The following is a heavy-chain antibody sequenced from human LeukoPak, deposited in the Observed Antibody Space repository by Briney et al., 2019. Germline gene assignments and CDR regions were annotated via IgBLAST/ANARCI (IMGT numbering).Heavy chain of an antibody. CDR2: ISAYNGNT. CDR1: GYTFTSYG. CDR3: ARDRCSSTSCYPNWFDP. D-gene: IGHD2-2*01. J-gene: IGHJ5*02. Sequence: ASVKVSRKASGYTFTSYGISWVRQAPGQGLEWMGWISAYNGNTNYAQKLQGRVTMTTDTSTSTAYMELRSLRSDDTAVYYCARDRCSSTSCYPNWFDPWGQGTLVTVSS. V-gene: IGHV1-18*01.